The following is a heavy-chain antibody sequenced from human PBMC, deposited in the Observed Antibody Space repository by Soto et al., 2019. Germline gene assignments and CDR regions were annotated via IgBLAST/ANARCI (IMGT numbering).Heavy chain of an antibody. CDR1: GGSINYYY. CDR2: IYDTGTT. J-gene: IGHJ4*02. V-gene: IGHV4-59*01. Sequence: PSETLSLTGNVSGGSINYYYWMWIRQPPGKGLEWIGYIYDTGTTNYNPSLKSRVTMSVDTSKSQFSLNLISVTAADTAVYYCSRGRGGHFDSWGQGTLVTVSS. CDR3: SRGRGGHFDS. D-gene: IGHD3-10*01.